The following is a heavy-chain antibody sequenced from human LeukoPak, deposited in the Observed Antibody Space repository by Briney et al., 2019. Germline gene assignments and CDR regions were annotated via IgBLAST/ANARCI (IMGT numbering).Heavy chain of an antibody. V-gene: IGHV4-30-4*08. D-gene: IGHD6-6*01. CDR2: IYYSGST. Sequence: SETLSLTCTVSGGSISSGDYYWSWIRQPTGKGLEWIGYIYYSGSTYYNPSPKSRVTISVDTSKNQFSLKLSSVTAADTAVYYCARVASSSSDDAFDIWGQGTMVTVSS. CDR3: ARVASSSSDDAFDI. J-gene: IGHJ3*02. CDR1: GGSISSGDYY.